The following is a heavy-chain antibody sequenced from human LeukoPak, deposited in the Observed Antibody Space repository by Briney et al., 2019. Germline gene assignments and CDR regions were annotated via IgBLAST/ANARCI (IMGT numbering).Heavy chain of an antibody. CDR1: GYTFTSYY. D-gene: IGHD3-10*01. CDR2: INPSGGST. Sequence: ASVKVSCKASGYTFTSYYMHWVRQAPGQGLEWMGIINPSGGSTSYAQKFQGRVTMTRDTSTSTVYMELSSLRSEDTAVYYCARDPSLLWFGAHLTAGGAFDIWGQGTMVTVSS. V-gene: IGHV1-46*01. J-gene: IGHJ3*02. CDR3: ARDPSLLWFGAHLTAGGAFDI.